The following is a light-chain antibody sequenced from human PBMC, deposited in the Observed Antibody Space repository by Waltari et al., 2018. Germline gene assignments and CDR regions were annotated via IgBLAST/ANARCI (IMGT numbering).Light chain of an antibody. Sequence: DIVMTQSPDSLAVSLGERATINCKSSQSVLYSSNNKNYLAWYQQEPGQPPKLLIYWASTRETGVRDRFSGSGSGTDVTLTIRSLQAEDVAVYYCKQYYSTPWTFGQGTKVEIK. CDR2: WAS. CDR1: QSVLYSSNNKNY. J-gene: IGKJ1*01. CDR3: KQYYSTPWT. V-gene: IGKV4-1*01.